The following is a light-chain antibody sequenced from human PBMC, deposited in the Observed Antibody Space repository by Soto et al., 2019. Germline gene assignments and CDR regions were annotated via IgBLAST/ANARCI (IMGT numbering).Light chain of an antibody. Sequence: IQMTQSPSSLSASLVDRVTFTCRASQSISSYLHWFQQKTGKAAKLLIYLSCNLQSGVSSRFSGSGAGTEFTLTINSLQPEDLATYYCKQTYSSLPTFGGGTKV. CDR2: LSC. CDR1: QSISSY. J-gene: IGKJ4*01. V-gene: IGKV1-39*01. CDR3: KQTYSSLPT.